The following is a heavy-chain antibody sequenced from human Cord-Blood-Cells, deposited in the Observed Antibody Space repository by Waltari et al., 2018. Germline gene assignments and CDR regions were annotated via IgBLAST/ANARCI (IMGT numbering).Heavy chain of an antibody. CDR3: ARDGHPYYDFWSGYPQSDN. V-gene: IGHV1-18*04. J-gene: IGHJ4*02. CDR2: ISAYNGNT. CDR1: GYTFNSYG. D-gene: IGHD3-3*01. Sequence: QVQLVQSGAEVKKPGASVKVSCKASGYTFNSYGISWVRQAPGQGIEWMGWISAYNGNTNNAQKLQGRVTMTTDTATSTAYMELRGLRSDDTAVYYCARDGHPYYDFWSGYPQSDNWGQGTLVTVSS.